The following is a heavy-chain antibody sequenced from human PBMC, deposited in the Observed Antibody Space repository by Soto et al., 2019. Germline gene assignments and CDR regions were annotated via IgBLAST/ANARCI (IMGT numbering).Heavy chain of an antibody. CDR2: VKTTSERGTT. CDR3: TTAGTRVGYTGSY. Sequence: GGSLRLSCEASGFSFSDAWMSWVRQIPGRGLEWVGRVKTTSERGTTNYAAPVMGRFTVSRDDSKNTLYLQMDALRAEDTAIYYCTTAGTRVGYTGSYWGQGTQVTVSS. CDR1: GFSFSDAW. D-gene: IGHD1-26*01. J-gene: IGHJ4*02. V-gene: IGHV3-15*06.